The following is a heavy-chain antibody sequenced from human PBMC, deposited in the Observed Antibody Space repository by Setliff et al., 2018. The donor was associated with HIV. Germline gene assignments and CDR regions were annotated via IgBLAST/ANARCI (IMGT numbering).Heavy chain of an antibody. CDR1: GVSISDYY. V-gene: IGHV4-59*01. CDR3: ARQITSVTPEMLVVNDAFDV. Sequence: LSLTCSVSGVSISDYYWNWIRQPPGKGLEWIGYMDNRGNTNYSPSLKSRVSMSVDTSKNQFSLRLTSVTAADTAVYYCARQITSVTPEMLVVNDAFDVWGQGKMVTVSS. J-gene: IGHJ3*01. CDR2: MDNRGNT. D-gene: IGHD4-17*01.